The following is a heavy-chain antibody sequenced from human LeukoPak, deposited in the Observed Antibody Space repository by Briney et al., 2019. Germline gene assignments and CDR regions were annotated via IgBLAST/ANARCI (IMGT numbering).Heavy chain of an antibody. D-gene: IGHD4-17*01. CDR3: ARDEDGDRHLEY. CDR1: GYTFTGYY. Sequence: ASVKVSCKASGYTFTGYYMHWVRQAPGQGLEWMGWINPNSGGTNYAQKFQGRVTMTRDTSISTAYMELSRLRSDDTAVYYCARDEDGDRHLEYWGQGTLVTVSS. J-gene: IGHJ4*02. V-gene: IGHV1-2*02. CDR2: INPNSGGT.